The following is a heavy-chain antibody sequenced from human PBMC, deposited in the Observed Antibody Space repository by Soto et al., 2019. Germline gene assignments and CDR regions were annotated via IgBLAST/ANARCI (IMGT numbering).Heavy chain of an antibody. CDR2: ISAYNGNT. CDR3: ARGGDYYDSSGSPYFDY. CDR1: GYTFTSYG. V-gene: IGHV1-18*01. J-gene: IGHJ4*02. D-gene: IGHD3-22*01. Sequence: QVQLVQSGAEVKKPGASVKVSCKASGYTFTSYGISWVRQAPGQGLEWMGWISAYNGNTNYEQKLQGRVTMTTDTATSTAYMELRSVRSDDTAVYYCARGGDYYDSSGSPYFDYWGQGTLVTVSS.